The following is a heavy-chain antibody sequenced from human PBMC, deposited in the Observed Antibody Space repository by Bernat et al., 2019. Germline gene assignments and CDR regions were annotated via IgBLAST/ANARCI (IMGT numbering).Heavy chain of an antibody. CDR1: GFTFGSYW. D-gene: IGHD2-21*02. Sequence: EVQLVESGGGLVQPGGSLGLSCAASGFTFGSYWMGWVRQAPGKGLEWVANIKGDGSENYYVDSVRGRFTISRDNAKNSLYLQMNSLRVEDTAVYYCARWLKGGGDCCGLDYWGQGTQVTVSS. CDR3: ARWLKGGGDCCGLDY. CDR2: IKGDGSEN. V-gene: IGHV3-7*01. J-gene: IGHJ4*02.